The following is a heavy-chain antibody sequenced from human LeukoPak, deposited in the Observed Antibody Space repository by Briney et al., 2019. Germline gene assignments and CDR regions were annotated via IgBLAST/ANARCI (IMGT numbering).Heavy chain of an antibody. CDR2: IKWDGGRT. J-gene: IGHJ6*03. Sequence: GGSLRLSCAASGFTFSSYEMNWVRQAPGKGLEWVSGIKWDGGRTGYADSVKGRFTISRDNAKNSVYLQMNSLRAEDTAVYYCARNAYYCMDVWGKGTTVTVSS. V-gene: IGHV3-20*04. CDR3: ARNAYYCMDV. CDR1: GFTFSSYE.